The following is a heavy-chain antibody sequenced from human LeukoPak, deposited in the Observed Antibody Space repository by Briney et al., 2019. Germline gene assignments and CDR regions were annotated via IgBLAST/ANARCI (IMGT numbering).Heavy chain of an antibody. D-gene: IGHD6-13*01. J-gene: IGHJ4*02. CDR3: ARDRLSSSQNNYIDY. CDR1: GFTFTTYG. V-gene: IGHV3-33*01. CDR2: IWHDGSSE. Sequence: GSLRLSCAASGFTFTTYGMHWVRQAPGKGLEWVALIWHDGSSEYYAESVKGRFSISRDTSQNTVYLQMNSLRAEDTATYHCARDRLSSSQNNYIDYWGQGTLVTASS.